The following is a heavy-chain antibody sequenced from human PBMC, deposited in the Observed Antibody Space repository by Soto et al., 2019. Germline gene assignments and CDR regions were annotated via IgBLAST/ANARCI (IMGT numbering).Heavy chain of an antibody. CDR1: GGTFSSYT. J-gene: IGHJ4*02. CDR3: ARDKGYCSGASCPDFDY. Sequence: QVQLVQSEAEVKKPGSSVKVSCKASGGTFSSYTFSWVRQAPGQGLEWMGRIIPNLGITNYAQKFQGRITIIVDKSTSTAYMELSSLRSEDTAVYYCARDKGYCSGASCPDFDYWGQGTLVTVSS. D-gene: IGHD2-15*01. V-gene: IGHV1-69*08. CDR2: IIPNLGIT.